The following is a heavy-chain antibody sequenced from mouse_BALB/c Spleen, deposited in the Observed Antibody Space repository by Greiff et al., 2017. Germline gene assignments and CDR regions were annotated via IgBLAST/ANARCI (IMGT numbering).Heavy chain of an antibody. CDR3: NAGGYDAMDY. CDR1: GFNIKDYY. CDR2: IDPENGNT. J-gene: IGHJ4*01. V-gene: IGHV14-1*02. D-gene: IGHD6-5*01. Sequence: EVQLQQSGAELVRPGALVKLSCKASGFNIKDYYMHWVKQRPEQGLEWIGWIDPENGNTIYDPKFQGKASITADTSSNTAYLQLSSLTSEDTAVYYCNAGGYDAMDYWGQGTSVTVSS.